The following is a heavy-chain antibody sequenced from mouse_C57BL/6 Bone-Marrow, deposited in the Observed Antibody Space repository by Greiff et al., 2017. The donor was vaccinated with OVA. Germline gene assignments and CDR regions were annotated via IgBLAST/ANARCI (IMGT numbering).Heavy chain of an antibody. CDR1: GFTFSDYG. Sequence: EVKVEESGGGLVQPGGSLKLSCAASGFTFSDYGMAWVRQAPRKGPEWVAFISNLAYSIYYADTVTGRFTISRENAKNTLYLEMSSLRSEDTAMYYCARRLRRDQGYFDVWGTGTTVTVSS. J-gene: IGHJ1*03. D-gene: IGHD1-2*01. V-gene: IGHV5-15*04. CDR2: ISNLAYSI. CDR3: ARRLRRDQGYFDV.